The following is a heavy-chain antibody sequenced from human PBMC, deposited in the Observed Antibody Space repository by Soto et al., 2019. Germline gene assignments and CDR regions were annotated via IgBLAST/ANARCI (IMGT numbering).Heavy chain of an antibody. D-gene: IGHD2-2*01. Sequence: ASVKVSSKASGYTFTGYGISWVRQAPGQGLEWMGWISAYNGNTNYAQKLQGRVTMTTDTSTSTAYMELRSLRSDDTAVYYCARVYCSSTSCYAFDIWGKRTTVTVSS. V-gene: IGHV1-18*01. CDR1: GYTFTGYG. CDR3: ARVYCSSTSCYAFDI. J-gene: IGHJ3*02. CDR2: ISAYNGNT.